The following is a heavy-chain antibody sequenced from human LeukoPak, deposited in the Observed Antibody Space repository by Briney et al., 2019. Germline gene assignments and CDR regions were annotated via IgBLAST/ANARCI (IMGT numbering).Heavy chain of an antibody. D-gene: IGHD2-21*02. CDR2: VYDNGNT. Sequence: PSETLSLTCTVSGGSITGHYWTWIRQSPGKGLEWIGFVYDNGNTNYNSSLQSRVTMSVDTSTNQLSLKMTSVTPADTAIYYCARVFRGVVTSNWFDPWGQGTLVTVSS. V-gene: IGHV4-59*11. J-gene: IGHJ5*02. CDR3: ARVFRGVVTSNWFDP. CDR1: GGSITGHY.